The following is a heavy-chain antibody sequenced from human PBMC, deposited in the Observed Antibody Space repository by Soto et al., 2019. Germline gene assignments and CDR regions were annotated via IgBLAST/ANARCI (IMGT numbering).Heavy chain of an antibody. D-gene: IGHD1-26*01. CDR1: GFTFTSSA. CDR2: IVVGSGNT. Sequence: SVKVSCKASGFTFTSSAVQWVRQARGQRLEWIGWIVVGSGNTNYAQKFQERVTITRDMSTSTAYMELSSLRSEDTAVYYCAAEGIVGYYYYYYGMDVWGQGTTVTVSS. J-gene: IGHJ6*02. V-gene: IGHV1-58*01. CDR3: AAEGIVGYYYYYYGMDV.